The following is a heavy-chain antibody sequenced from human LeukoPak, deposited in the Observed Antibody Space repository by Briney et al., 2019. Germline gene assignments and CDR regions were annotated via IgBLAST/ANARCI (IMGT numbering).Heavy chain of an antibody. D-gene: IGHD3-22*01. CDR2: SKNKDYAYST. V-gene: IGHV3-72*01. J-gene: IGHJ4*02. CDR1: GFTFSDHH. CDR3: TRIFYYGTRGYYPDF. Sequence: PGGSLRLSCAASGFTFSDHHMDWVRQAPGKGLEWIGRSKNKDYAYSTVYAASVKGRFTFSRDDPKNSLYLRMNSLTTEDTAVYYCTRIFYYGTRGYYPDFWGQGTLVTVSS.